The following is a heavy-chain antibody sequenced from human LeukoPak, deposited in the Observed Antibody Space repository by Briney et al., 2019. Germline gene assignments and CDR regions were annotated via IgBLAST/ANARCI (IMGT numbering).Heavy chain of an antibody. J-gene: IGHJ4*02. CDR3: ARDCSSASCYLGFDY. Sequence: GASGKVSCKASGFTFSNYYIHWVRQAPGQGHEWMGIINPSGGSTSYAQKFQGRVTMTSDTSTSTLYMELSSLRSEDTAVYYCARDCSSASCYLGFDYWGQGTLVTVSS. V-gene: IGHV1-46*01. CDR1: GFTFSNYY. D-gene: IGHD2-2*01. CDR2: INPSGGST.